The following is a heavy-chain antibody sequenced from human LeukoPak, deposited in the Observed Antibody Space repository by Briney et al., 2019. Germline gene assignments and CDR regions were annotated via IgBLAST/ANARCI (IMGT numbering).Heavy chain of an antibody. V-gene: IGHV3-21*01. CDR2: ISTSGSYI. D-gene: IGHD1-26*01. J-gene: IGHJ4*02. CDR3: GRGGSGSYDFVGY. Sequence: GESLQISCASSGFTFGSYSMQWVRQAPGKGLEWVSCISTSGSYIYYADSVKGRFTITRDNAKNSVYLQMNSLRAEDTALYYCGRGGSGSYDFVGYWGQGTLVTVSS. CDR1: GFTFGSYS.